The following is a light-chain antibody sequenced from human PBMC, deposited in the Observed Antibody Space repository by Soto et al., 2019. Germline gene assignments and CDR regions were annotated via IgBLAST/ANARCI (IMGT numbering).Light chain of an antibody. CDR2: DGM. CDR3: CSYTSGNTLV. V-gene: IGLV2-23*01. Sequence: QSALTQPASVSGSPGQSITISCTGTSSDVGTYNLVCWYQQHPGKAPKLIISDGMRRPSGLSNRFFGSRSGNTASLTIAGLQAEDEAAYCCCSYTSGNTLVFGGGTKLTVL. J-gene: IGLJ3*02. CDR1: SSDVGTYNL.